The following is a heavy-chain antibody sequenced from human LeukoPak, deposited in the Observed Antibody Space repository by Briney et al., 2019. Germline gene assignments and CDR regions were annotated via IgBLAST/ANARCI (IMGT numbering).Heavy chain of an antibody. CDR1: GGTFSSYA. D-gene: IGHD6-19*01. CDR3: ASFKDQRATWLGGYFDY. Sequence: VASVTVSFTASGGTFSSYAISWVRQAPGQGLEWMGGIIPIFGTANYAQKFQGRVTITADESTSTAYMELSSLRSEDTAVYYCASFKDQRATWLGGYFDYWGQGTLVTVSS. V-gene: IGHV1-69*01. CDR2: IIPIFGTA. J-gene: IGHJ4*02.